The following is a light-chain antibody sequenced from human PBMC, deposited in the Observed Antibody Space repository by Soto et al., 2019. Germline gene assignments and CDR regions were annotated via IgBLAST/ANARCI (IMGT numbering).Light chain of an antibody. J-gene: IGLJ2*01. CDR1: SSDVGAYNY. Sequence: QSALTQPASVSGSPGQSITISCTGTSSDVGAYNYVSWYQQHPGKVPKVILYDVSDRPSGVSSRVSGSKSGNTASLTISGLQAEDEADYYCSSYTTTRTLVFGGGTQLTVL. CDR2: DVS. V-gene: IGLV2-14*03. CDR3: SSYTTTRTLV.